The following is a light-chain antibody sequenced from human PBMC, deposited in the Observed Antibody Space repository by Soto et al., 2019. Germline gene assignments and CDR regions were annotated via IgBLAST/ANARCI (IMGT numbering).Light chain of an antibody. J-gene: IGKJ1*01. V-gene: IGKV3-20*01. Sequence: EIVLTQSPGTLSLSPGERATLSCRASQSVSSSYLAWYQQKPGQAPRLLIYGASSRATGIPDRFSGSGSGTYFTLTISRLGSEDFAVYYCQQYGRSWTFGQGTKVDIK. CDR1: QSVSSSY. CDR2: GAS. CDR3: QQYGRSWT.